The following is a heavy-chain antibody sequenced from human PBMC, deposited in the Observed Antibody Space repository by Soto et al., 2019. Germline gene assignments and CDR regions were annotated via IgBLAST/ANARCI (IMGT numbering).Heavy chain of an antibody. V-gene: IGHV1-69*12. CDR2: IIPIFGTA. J-gene: IGHJ6*02. Sequence: QVPLVQSGAEVKKPGSSVKVSCKASGGTFSSYAISWVRQAPGQGLEWMGGIIPIFGTADYAQKFQGRVTITADESTSTAYMELSSLRSEDTAVYYCALHYGSGSNYYYYGMDVWGQGTTVTVSS. CDR1: GGTFSSYA. CDR3: ALHYGSGSNYYYYGMDV. D-gene: IGHD3-10*01.